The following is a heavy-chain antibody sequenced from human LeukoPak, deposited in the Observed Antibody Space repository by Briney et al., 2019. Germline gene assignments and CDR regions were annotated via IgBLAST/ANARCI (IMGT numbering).Heavy chain of an antibody. V-gene: IGHV3-23*01. Sequence: GGSLRLSCVASGSTFSNYAMSWVRQAPGKGLEWVSAISNTDGSTYYADSMKGRFTISRDNSKHTLYLQMNSLGAEDTAVYYCAKDISQGYTAGSIEQDYWGQGTLVTVSS. D-gene: IGHD5-18*01. J-gene: IGHJ4*02. CDR2: ISNTDGST. CDR3: AKDISQGYTAGSIEQDY. CDR1: GSTFSNYA.